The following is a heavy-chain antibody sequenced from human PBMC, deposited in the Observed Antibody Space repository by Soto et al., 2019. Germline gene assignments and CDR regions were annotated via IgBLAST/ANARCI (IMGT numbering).Heavy chain of an antibody. CDR2: IDPSDSYT. Sequence: PGESLKISCNGSGYSFTSYWISWVRQMPGKGLEWMGRIDPSDSYTNYSPSFQGHVTISADKSISTAYLQWSSLKASDTAMYYCAIPIVVVPAAILRDLDAFDIWGQGTMVTVSS. CDR1: GYSFTSYW. J-gene: IGHJ3*02. CDR3: AIPIVVVPAAILRDLDAFDI. D-gene: IGHD2-2*02. V-gene: IGHV5-10-1*01.